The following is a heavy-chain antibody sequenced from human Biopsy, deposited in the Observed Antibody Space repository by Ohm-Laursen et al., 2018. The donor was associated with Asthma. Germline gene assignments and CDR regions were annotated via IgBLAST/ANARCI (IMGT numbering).Heavy chain of an antibody. CDR2: LKHDGREK. CDR1: GFTFGDNC. J-gene: IGHJ1*01. CDR3: ARTFHFWSPYHAEHFQL. Sequence: SLRLSCAASGFTFGDNCMSWVRQVPRQGLEWVANLKHDGREKHHVDSLKGRFTISRDNAKNLLFLQMNSLRAEDAAVYYCARTFHFWSPYHAEHFQLWGQGTLVTVSS. V-gene: IGHV3-7*01. D-gene: IGHD3-3*01.